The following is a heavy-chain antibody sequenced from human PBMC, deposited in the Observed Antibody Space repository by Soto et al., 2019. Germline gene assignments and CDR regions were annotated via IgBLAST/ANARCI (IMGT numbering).Heavy chain of an antibody. Sequence: SGATLVNPTQTLTLTCTFSEFSRSTNGVGVGWIRQPPGKAREWVTLIYWYDDKRYSPSLRTRLTITKDTSKNQLVLRMTDMNPVDTATYYRASLPGLYCPGSYRFDDWGQGTLVTVSS. D-gene: IGHD3-10*01. J-gene: IGHJ4*02. CDR3: ASLPGLYCPGSYRFDD. CDR1: EFSRSTNGVG. V-gene: IGHV2-5*01. CDR2: IYWYDDK.